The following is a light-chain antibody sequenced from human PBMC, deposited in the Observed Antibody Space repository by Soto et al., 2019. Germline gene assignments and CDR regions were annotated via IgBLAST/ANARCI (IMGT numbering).Light chain of an antibody. Sequence: EIVLTQSPGTLSLSPGERATLSCRATETISTNLAWFQRKPGQPPRLLIYGSSTRATGVPDRFSGSGSGTEFTLIISSLQSEDVALYYCQQYSNWPPAITFGQGTRLEI. CDR2: GSS. V-gene: IGKV3-15*01. CDR1: ETISTN. CDR3: QQYSNWPPAIT. J-gene: IGKJ5*01.